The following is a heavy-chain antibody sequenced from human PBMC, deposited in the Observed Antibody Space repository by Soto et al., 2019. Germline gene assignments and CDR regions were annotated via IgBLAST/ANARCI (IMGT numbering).Heavy chain of an antibody. J-gene: IGHJ6*02. D-gene: IGHD4-4*01. CDR1: GGTFSSYA. CDR2: IIPIFGTA. CDR3: ARLSTVTTGLGYYYGMDV. V-gene: IGHV1-69*13. Sequence: SVKVSCKASGGTFSSYAISWVRQAPGQGLEWMGGIIPIFGTANYAQKFQGRVTITADESTSTAYMVLSSLSSEDTAVYYCARLSTVTTGLGYYYGMDVWGQGTTVTVSS.